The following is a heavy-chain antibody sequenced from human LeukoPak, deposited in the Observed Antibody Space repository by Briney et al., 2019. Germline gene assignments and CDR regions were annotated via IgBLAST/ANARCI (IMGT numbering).Heavy chain of an antibody. CDR3: ATLDGYFDY. J-gene: IGHJ4*02. Sequence: PSEPLSLPCPVSGGSISSSSYYWGWIRQPPGKGLEWIGSIYSSGRTYYNPSLKSRVTISVDTSKNQFSLKLSSMTAADTAVYYCATLDGYFDYWSQGTLVTVSS. V-gene: IGHV4-39*01. CDR2: IYSSGRT. D-gene: IGHD5-24*01. CDR1: GGSISSSSYY.